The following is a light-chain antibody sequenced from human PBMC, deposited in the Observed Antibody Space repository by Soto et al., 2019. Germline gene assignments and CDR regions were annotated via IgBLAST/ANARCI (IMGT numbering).Light chain of an antibody. CDR1: QSISSNF. V-gene: IGKV3-20*01. CDR2: GAS. Sequence: EIVLTQSPGTLSLSPGERAILSFSASQSISSNFLAWYQQKPGRAPRLLIYGASSRATGIPDRFSGSGSGTDFTLTISRLEPEDFAVYYCQQYGSSPRTFGQGTKVDIK. J-gene: IGKJ1*01. CDR3: QQYGSSPRT.